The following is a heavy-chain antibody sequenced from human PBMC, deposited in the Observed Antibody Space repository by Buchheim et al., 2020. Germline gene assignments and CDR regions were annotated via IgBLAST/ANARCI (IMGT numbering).Heavy chain of an antibody. Sequence: EVQLVESGGGLVKPGGSLRLSCAASGFTFSNAWMSWVRQAPGKGLEWVGRIKSKTDGGTTDYAAPVKGRFTISRDNSKNTVYLQMNSLRAEDTAVYYCARWYHYDLGVCPDYWGQGTL. CDR1: GFTFSNAW. V-gene: IGHV3-15*01. D-gene: IGHD3-3*01. CDR2: IKSKTDGGTT. CDR3: ARWYHYDLGVCPDY. J-gene: IGHJ4*02.